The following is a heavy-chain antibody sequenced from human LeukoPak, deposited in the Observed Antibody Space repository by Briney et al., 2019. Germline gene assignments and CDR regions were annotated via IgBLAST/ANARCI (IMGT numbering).Heavy chain of an antibody. J-gene: IGHJ4*02. V-gene: IGHV3-30*03. D-gene: IGHD5-24*01. Sequence: GGSLRLSCVASGFTFNTYAMQWVRQVPGKGLEWVAYISFNGAETYYGDSVKGRFTISRDNSKNTLYLQMNSMRAEDTAVYYCARAEMATITGFDYWGQGTLVTVSS. CDR1: GFTFNTYA. CDR2: ISFNGAET. CDR3: ARAEMATITGFDY.